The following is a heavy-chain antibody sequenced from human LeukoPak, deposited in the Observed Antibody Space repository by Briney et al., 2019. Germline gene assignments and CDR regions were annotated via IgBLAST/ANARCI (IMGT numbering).Heavy chain of an antibody. Sequence: SETLSLTCAVYGGSFSGYYWSWIRQPPGKGLEWIGEINHSGSTNYNPSLKSRVTISVDTSKNQFSLKLSSVTAEDTAVYYCARARYYGSGSYWDYYYYYMDVWGKGTTVTISS. D-gene: IGHD3-10*01. CDR3: ARARYYGSGSYWDYYYYYMDV. CDR2: INHSGST. J-gene: IGHJ6*03. CDR1: GGSFSGYY. V-gene: IGHV4-34*01.